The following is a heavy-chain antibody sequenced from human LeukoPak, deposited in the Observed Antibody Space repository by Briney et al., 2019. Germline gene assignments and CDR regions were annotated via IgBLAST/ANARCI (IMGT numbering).Heavy chain of an antibody. J-gene: IGHJ4*02. V-gene: IGHV3-33*08. Sequence: GSSLRLSCAVCGFTFSSHTMHCARQAPGKGLEWVAVIWYDGSNKYYADSVKGRFTISRDNYKNTLYLQMNSLRAEDTAVYYCARDPGQISMIVVVDYWGQGTLVTVSS. CDR1: GFTFSSHT. D-gene: IGHD3-22*01. CDR2: IWYDGSNK. CDR3: ARDPGQISMIVVVDY.